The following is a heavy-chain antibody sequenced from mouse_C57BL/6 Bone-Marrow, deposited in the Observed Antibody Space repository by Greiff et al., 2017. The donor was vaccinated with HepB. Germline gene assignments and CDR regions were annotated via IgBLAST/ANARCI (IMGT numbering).Heavy chain of an antibody. Sequence: QVQLQQPGAELVKPGASVKLSCKASGYTFTSYWMQWVKQRPGQGLEWIGEIDPSDSYTNYNHKFKGKATLTVDTSSSTAYMQLSSLTSEDSAVYYCASGITTDFDYWGQGTTLTVSS. V-gene: IGHV1-50*01. CDR2: IDPSDSYT. CDR3: ASGITTDFDY. J-gene: IGHJ2*01. CDR1: GYTFTSYW. D-gene: IGHD2-4*01.